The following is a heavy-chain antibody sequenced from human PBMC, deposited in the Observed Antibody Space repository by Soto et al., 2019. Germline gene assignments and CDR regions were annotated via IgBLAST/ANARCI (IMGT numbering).Heavy chain of an antibody. CDR1: GGSVNSGSYY. J-gene: IGHJ4*02. Sequence: QVHLQESGPGLVKPSETLSLTCAVSGGSVNSGSYYWSWIRQPPGKGLEWIGYIYYSGSTNYNPSLKSRVTISLDTSKNQFSLKLTSVTAADTAVYYCARELRLGGNSGDYWGQGTLVTVSS. V-gene: IGHV4-61*01. D-gene: IGHD3-16*01. CDR2: IYYSGST. CDR3: ARELRLGGNSGDY.